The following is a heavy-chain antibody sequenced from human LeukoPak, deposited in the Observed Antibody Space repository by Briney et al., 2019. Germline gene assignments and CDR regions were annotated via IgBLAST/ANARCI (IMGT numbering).Heavy chain of an antibody. CDR1: GFTISTYG. Sequence: GRSLRLSCAAAGFTISTYGINCVRQAPGDGLEWVSHISGSDSLTYCAGSVKGRFTISRDNAKNSLHLQMNTLRAEDTAVYYCAREEYYGSGSYMRYFYYYDMDVWGKGATVTVSS. D-gene: IGHD3-10*01. V-gene: IGHV3-48*03. CDR3: AREEYYGSGSYMRYFYYYDMDV. J-gene: IGHJ6*04. CDR2: ISGSDSLT.